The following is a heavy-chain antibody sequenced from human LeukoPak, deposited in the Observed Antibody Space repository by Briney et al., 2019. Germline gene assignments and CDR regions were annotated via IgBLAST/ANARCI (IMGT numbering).Heavy chain of an antibody. V-gene: IGHV3-74*01. CDR3: ARDRKWELTFDY. CDR1: GFTFSSYW. D-gene: IGHD1-26*01. CDR2: INSDGSST. Sequence: GGSLRLSCAASGFTFSSYWMHWVRQAPGKGLVWVSRINSDGSSTSYADSVKGRFTISRDNAKNTLCLQMNSLRAEDTAVYYCARDRKWELTFDYWGQGTLVAVSS. J-gene: IGHJ4*02.